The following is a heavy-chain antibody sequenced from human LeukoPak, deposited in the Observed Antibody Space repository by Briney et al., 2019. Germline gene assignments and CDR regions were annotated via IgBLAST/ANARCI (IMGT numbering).Heavy chain of an antibody. CDR2: ISGSSSYI. D-gene: IGHD1-26*01. CDR1: RFTFSSYS. Sequence: GGSLRLSCAASRFTFSSYSMNWVRQAPGKGLEWVSSISGSSSYIYYSDSVKGRFTISRDNAKNSLYLQMNSLRAEDTAVYYCARDAGELLFDPWGQGTLVTVSS. CDR3: ARDAGELLFDP. J-gene: IGHJ5*02. V-gene: IGHV3-21*01.